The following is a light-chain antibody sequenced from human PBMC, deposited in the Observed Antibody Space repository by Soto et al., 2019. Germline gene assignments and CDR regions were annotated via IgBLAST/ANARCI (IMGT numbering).Light chain of an antibody. V-gene: IGLV3-21*02. CDR2: NDG. CDR1: VIGSKS. J-gene: IGLJ3*02. Sequence: SYELTQSPSVSVAPGQTARIACGGNVIGSKSVHWYQRKPGQAPVLVVYNDGDRPSGIPERFSGSNSGNTATLTISSVAAGDEADYYCQVCDVDSDHVVFGGGTKLTVL. CDR3: QVCDVDSDHVV.